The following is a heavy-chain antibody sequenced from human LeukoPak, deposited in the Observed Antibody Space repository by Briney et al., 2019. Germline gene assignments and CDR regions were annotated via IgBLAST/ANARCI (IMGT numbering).Heavy chain of an antibody. V-gene: IGHV3-13*01. D-gene: IGHD6-13*01. CDR2: IGTAGDT. CDR3: AREEHRLAEAGTSAFDL. J-gene: IGHJ3*01. Sequence: GGSLRLSCAASGFTFSSYDMHWVRQATGKGLEWVSAIGTAGDTYYPGSVKGRFTISRDNARNTVYLQMSSLRVEDTAIYFCAREEHRLAEAGTSAFDLGGQGTLVTVSP. CDR1: GFTFSSYD.